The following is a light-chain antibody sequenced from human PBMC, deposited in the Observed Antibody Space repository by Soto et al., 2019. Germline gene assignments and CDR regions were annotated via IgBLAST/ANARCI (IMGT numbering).Light chain of an antibody. CDR3: QQYGSSPWT. J-gene: IGKJ1*01. Sequence: EIVLTQSPGTLSLSPGERATLSCRASQSISSTYLVWYQQKLGQAPRLLIYGASSRATGIPDRFSGSGSGTDFTLTISRLEPEDFAVYYCQQYGSSPWTFGQGTKVEIK. CDR2: GAS. CDR1: QSISSTY. V-gene: IGKV3-20*01.